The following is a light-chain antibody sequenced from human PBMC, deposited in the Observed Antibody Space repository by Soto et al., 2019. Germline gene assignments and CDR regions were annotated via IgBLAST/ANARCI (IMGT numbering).Light chain of an antibody. CDR3: EQYGSSPYT. J-gene: IGKJ5*01. CDR2: GAS. CDR1: QSVSSSY. V-gene: IGKV3-20*01. Sequence: EIVLTQSPGTLSLSPGERATLSCRASQSVSSSYLAWYQQKPGQAPRLLIYGASSRATGIPDRFSGSGSGTDFTLTIIRLETEDFAVYYCEQYGSSPYTFGQGTRLE.